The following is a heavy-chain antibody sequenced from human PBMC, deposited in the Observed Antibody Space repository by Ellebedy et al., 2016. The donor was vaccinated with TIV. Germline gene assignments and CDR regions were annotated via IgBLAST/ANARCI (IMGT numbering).Heavy chain of an antibody. D-gene: IGHD6-19*01. V-gene: IGHV3-23*01. Sequence: GESLKISCAASGFTFSSFAMSWVRQAPGKGLEWVSTITGNYAGTYYADSVKGRFTVSRDNSKNTLYLQMNSLRAEDTAVYYCARAQRYSSGWYMVDYWGQGTLVTVSS. CDR3: ARAQRYSSGWYMVDY. CDR2: ITGNYAGT. J-gene: IGHJ4*02. CDR1: GFTFSSFA.